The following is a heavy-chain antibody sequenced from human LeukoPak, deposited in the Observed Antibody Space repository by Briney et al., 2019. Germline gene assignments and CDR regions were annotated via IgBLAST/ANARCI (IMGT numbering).Heavy chain of an antibody. V-gene: IGHV3-30*02. CDR3: ARDTYYYGSGSFY. CDR2: IRYDGSNK. J-gene: IGHJ4*02. CDR1: GFTFSSYG. Sequence: GGSLRLSCAASGFTFSSYGMHWVRQAPGKGLEWVAFIRYDGSNKYYADSVKGRFTISRDNSKNTLYLQMNSLRAEDTAVYYCARDTYYYGSGSFYWGQGTLVTVSS. D-gene: IGHD3-10*01.